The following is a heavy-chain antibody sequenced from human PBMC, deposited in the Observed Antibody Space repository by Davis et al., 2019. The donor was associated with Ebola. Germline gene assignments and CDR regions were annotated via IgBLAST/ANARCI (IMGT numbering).Heavy chain of an antibody. CDR1: GYTLTELS. D-gene: IGHD3-22*01. J-gene: IGHJ4*02. V-gene: IGHV1-18*01. CDR2: ISAYNGNT. Sequence: ASVKVSCKVSGYTLTELSMHWVRQAPGQGLEWMGWISAYNGNTNYAQKLQGRVTMTTDTSTSTAYMELRSLRSDDTAVYYCARPYYDSSGSDYWGQGTLVTVSS. CDR3: ARPYYDSSGSDY.